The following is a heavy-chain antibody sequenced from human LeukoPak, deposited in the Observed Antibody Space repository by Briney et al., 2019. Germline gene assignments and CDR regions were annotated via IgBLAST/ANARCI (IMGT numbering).Heavy chain of an antibody. CDR3: ASERGYSMDV. J-gene: IGHJ6*03. CDR2: IHSGGNI. V-gene: IGHV3-53*01. Sequence: GGSLRLSCAASGLSISYNYMSWVRQAPGKGLEWVSIIHSGGNIYYADSVKGRFTISRDNSKNTLYLQMNSLRAEDTAVYYCASERGYSMDVWGQGTTVTVSS. CDR1: GLSISYNY.